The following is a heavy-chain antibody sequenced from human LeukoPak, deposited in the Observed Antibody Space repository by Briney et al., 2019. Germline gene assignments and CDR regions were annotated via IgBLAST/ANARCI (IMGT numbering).Heavy chain of an antibody. CDR3: AREGGGYCSGGSCCSLPTYYFDY. V-gene: IGHV4-59*01. Sequence: SETLSLTCTVSGGSISSYYWSWIRQPPGKGLEWIGYIYYSGSTNYNPSLKSRVTISVDTSKNQFSLKLSSVTAADTAVYYCAREGGGYCSGGSCCSLPTYYFDYWGQGTLVTVSS. CDR2: IYYSGST. J-gene: IGHJ4*02. D-gene: IGHD2-15*01. CDR1: GGSISSYY.